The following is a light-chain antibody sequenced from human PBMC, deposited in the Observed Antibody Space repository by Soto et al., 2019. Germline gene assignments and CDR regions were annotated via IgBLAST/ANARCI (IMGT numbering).Light chain of an antibody. CDR3: HQYGSSPLT. CDR1: QPLSSSS. J-gene: IGKJ4*01. Sequence: EIVLTQSPGTLSLSPGESGTLSCRAGQPLSSSSLAWYQQKPGQAPNLLIYGASNRASGIPDRFSGGGSGTDFTLTISRLEPEDFAVYYCHQYGSSPLTFGGGTKVEI. CDR2: GAS. V-gene: IGKV3-20*01.